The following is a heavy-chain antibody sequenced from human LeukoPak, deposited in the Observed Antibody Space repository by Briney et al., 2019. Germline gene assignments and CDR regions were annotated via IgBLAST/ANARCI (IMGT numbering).Heavy chain of an antibody. Sequence: SETLSLTCTVSGGSISSYYWSWIRQPPGKELEWIGYIYYSGSTNYNPSLKSRVTISVDTSKNQFSLKLSSVTAADTAVYYCARGHSSSWPIDYWGQGTLVTVSS. V-gene: IGHV4-59*01. CDR3: ARGHSSSWPIDY. J-gene: IGHJ4*02. CDR2: IYYSGST. D-gene: IGHD6-13*01. CDR1: GGSISSYY.